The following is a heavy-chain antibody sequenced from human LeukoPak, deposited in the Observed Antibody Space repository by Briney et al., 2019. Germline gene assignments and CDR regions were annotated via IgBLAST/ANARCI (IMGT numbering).Heavy chain of an antibody. V-gene: IGHV3-21*01. CDR1: GFTFSSYS. Sequence: GGSLRLSCAASGFTFSSYSMNWVRQAPGKGLEWVSSISSSSSYIYYADSVKGRFTISRDNAKNSLYLQMNSLRAEGTAVYYCARGYCSGGSCYPNWFDPWGQGTLVTVSS. J-gene: IGHJ5*02. D-gene: IGHD2-15*01. CDR3: ARGYCSGGSCYPNWFDP. CDR2: ISSSSSYI.